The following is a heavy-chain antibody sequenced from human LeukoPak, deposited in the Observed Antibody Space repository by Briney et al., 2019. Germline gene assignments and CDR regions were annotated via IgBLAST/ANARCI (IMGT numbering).Heavy chain of an antibody. D-gene: IGHD1-1*01. CDR3: ARGRNGGGLFDY. CDR2: IYYSGST. J-gene: IGHJ4*02. V-gene: IGHV4-59*01. CDR1: GGSISSYY. Sequence: SETLSLTCTVSGGSISSYYWSWIRQPPGKGLEWIGYIYYSGSTNYNPSLKSRVTISVDTSKNQFSLKLSSVTAADTAVYYCARGRNGGGLFDYWGQGTLVTVSS.